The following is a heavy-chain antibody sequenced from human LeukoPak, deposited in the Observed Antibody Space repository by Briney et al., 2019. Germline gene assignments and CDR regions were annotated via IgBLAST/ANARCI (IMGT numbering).Heavy chain of an antibody. V-gene: IGHV3-33*08. Sequence: PGRSLRLSCAASGFTFSSYAMHWVRQAPGKGLEWVAVIWYDGSNKYYADSVKGRFTISRDNSKNTLYLQMNSLRAEDTAVYYCARGPRGYYFDYWGQGTLVTVSS. D-gene: IGHD3-10*01. CDR3: ARGPRGYYFDY. CDR1: GFTFSSYA. CDR2: IWYDGSNK. J-gene: IGHJ4*02.